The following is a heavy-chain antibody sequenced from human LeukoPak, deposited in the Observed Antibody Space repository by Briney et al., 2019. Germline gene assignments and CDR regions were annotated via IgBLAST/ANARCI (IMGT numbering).Heavy chain of an antibody. D-gene: IGHD2-15*01. CDR3: ATGGYCTGGSCYYFDY. V-gene: IGHV5-51*01. J-gene: IGHJ4*02. CDR2: IYLGDSDT. Sequence: GESLKISCKGSRYSFTSYWIGSVRQMTGKGLEWMGNIYLGDSDTRYSPSFQGQVTISADKSISTAYLQWSSLRASDTAMYYCATGGYCTGGSCYYFDYGGQGTLVAVSS. CDR1: RYSFTSYW.